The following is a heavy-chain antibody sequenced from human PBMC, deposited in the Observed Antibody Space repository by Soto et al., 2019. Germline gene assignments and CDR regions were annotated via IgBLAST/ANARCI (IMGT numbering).Heavy chain of an antibody. CDR3: ARGGVAGTKGAWWFDP. CDR1: GGTFSSYA. CDR2: IIPIFGTA. J-gene: IGHJ5*02. D-gene: IGHD6-19*01. Sequence: QVQLVQSGAEVKKPGSSVKVSCKASGGTFSSYAISWVRQAPGQGLEWMGGIIPIFGTANYAQKFQGRVTMTADESTSTAYMELGSLRTEDTAVYYCARGGVAGTKGAWWFDPWGQGTLVTVSS. V-gene: IGHV1-69*01.